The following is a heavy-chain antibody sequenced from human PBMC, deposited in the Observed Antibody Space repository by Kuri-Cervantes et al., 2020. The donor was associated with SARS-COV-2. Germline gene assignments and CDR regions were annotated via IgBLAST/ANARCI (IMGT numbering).Heavy chain of an antibody. V-gene: IGHV3-7*01. CDR2: IKQDGSEK. J-gene: IGHJ4*02. D-gene: IGHD6-13*01. CDR3: ARVGSSSWYFDY. Sequence: GGSLRLSCAASGFTVSSNYMSWVRQAPGKGLEWVANIKQDGSEKYYVDSVKGRFTISRDNAKNSLYLQMNSLRAEDTAVYYCARVGSSSWYFDYWGQGTLVTVSS. CDR1: GFTVSSNY.